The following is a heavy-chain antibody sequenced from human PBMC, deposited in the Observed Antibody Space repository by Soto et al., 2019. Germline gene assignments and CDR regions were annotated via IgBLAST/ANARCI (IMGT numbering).Heavy chain of an antibody. Sequence: QITLKESGPTLVKLTQTVTLTCTCSGIPRSTKEVVVGWIRQPPGDGLEWLAIIYWEGDQRYRPSLRTRVTINKDTSKNQVFHTAANMEPVDTATYFCAHTSLKNGWAFDSLGQGTLVTVSS. J-gene: IGHJ4*02. CDR3: AHTSLKNGWAFDS. V-gene: IGHV2-5*02. CDR2: IYWEGDQ. D-gene: IGHD2-2*01. CDR1: GIPRSTKEVV.